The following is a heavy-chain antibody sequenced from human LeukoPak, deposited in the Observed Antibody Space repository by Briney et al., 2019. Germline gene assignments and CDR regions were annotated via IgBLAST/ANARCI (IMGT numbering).Heavy chain of an antibody. J-gene: IGHJ3*02. CDR1: GFTFTRSA. CDR3: AAVPLAARSHDAFDI. CDR2: IVVGSGNT. Sequence: TSVKVSCKASGFTFTRSAMQWVRQARGQRLEWIGWIVVGSGNTNYAQKFQERVTITRDMSTSTAYMELSSLRSEDMAVYYCAAVPLAARSHDAFDIWGQGTMVTVSS. V-gene: IGHV1-58*02. D-gene: IGHD6-6*01.